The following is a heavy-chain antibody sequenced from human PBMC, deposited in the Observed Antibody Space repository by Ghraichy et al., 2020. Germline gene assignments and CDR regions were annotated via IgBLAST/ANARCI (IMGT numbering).Heavy chain of an antibody. V-gene: IGHV4-39*01. J-gene: IGHJ4*02. Sequence: SETLSLTCTVSGGSISSSSYYWGWICQPPGKGLEWIGSIYYSGSTYYNPSLKSRVTISVDTSKNQFSLKLSSVTAADTAVYYCARQDYDSSGYYQRGEVYWGQGTLVTVSS. CDR2: IYYSGST. CDR1: GGSISSSSYY. D-gene: IGHD3-22*01. CDR3: ARQDYDSSGYYQRGEVY.